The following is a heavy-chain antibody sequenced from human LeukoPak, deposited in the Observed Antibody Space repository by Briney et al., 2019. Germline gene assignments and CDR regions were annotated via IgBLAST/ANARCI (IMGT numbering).Heavy chain of an antibody. V-gene: IGHV3-15*01. CDR2: IKHKPDGGTT. CDR1: GFTVSSNY. Sequence: GGSLRLSCAASGFTVSSNYMSWVRQAPGKGLEWVGRIKHKPDGGTTDYAAPVKGRFTISRDDSKNTLYLQMNGLKTEDTAVYYCTTLTTAFYGMDVCGQGTTVTVSS. D-gene: IGHD4-17*01. J-gene: IGHJ6*02. CDR3: TTLTTAFYGMDV.